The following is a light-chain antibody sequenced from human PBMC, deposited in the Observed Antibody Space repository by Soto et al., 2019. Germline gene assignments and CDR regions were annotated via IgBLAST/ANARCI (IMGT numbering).Light chain of an antibody. CDR3: QQTTT. CDR1: QSVGIF. CDR2: GAS. Sequence: ETVLTQSPGTLSLSPGERATLSCRASQSVGIFLAWYQQKPGQAPRLLIYGASSRATGIPDRFSGSGSGTDFTLTISRLEPEDFAVYYCQQTTTFGGGTKVDVK. V-gene: IGKV3-20*01. J-gene: IGKJ4*01.